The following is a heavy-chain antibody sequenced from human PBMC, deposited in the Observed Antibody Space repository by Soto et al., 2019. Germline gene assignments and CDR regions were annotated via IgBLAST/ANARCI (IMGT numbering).Heavy chain of an antibody. J-gene: IGHJ5*02. CDR1: SGSMRKFY. CDR3: VRDGSKTLRDCFDP. CDR2: VYATGTI. V-gene: IGHV4-4*07. Sequence: QVQVQESGPGLVKPSETLSLTCRVSSGSMRKFYWRWIRETAGKGLEWMGRVYATGTIDYNPSLRSRIAMSVDISKKTFSLRLMSVNDADTGVYYCVRDGSKTLRDCFDPWGQGILVTVSS. D-gene: IGHD4-17*01.